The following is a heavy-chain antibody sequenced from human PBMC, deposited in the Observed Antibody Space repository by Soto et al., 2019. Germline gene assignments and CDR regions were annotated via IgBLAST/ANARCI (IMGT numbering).Heavy chain of an antibody. D-gene: IGHD3-22*01. CDR2: IYHSGST. V-gene: IGHV4-30-2*01. Sequence: PSETLFLTCAVSGGSISSGGYSWSWIRQPPGKGLEWIGYIYHSGSTYYNPSLKSRVTISVDRSKNQFSLKLSSVTAADMAVYYCASSKYYYDSSGYYYVGYFDYWGQGTLVTVSS. CDR3: ASSKYYYDSSGYYYVGYFDY. J-gene: IGHJ4*02. CDR1: GGSISSGGYS.